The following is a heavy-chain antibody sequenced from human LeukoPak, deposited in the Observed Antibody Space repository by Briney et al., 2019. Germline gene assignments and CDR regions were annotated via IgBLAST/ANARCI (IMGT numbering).Heavy chain of an antibody. D-gene: IGHD1-26*01. CDR3: ARYGGSYYFDN. Sequence: GGSLRLSCAASGFGFSNYWMSWVRQAPGKGLEWVANIKQDGSERYYVDSVKGRFTISRDNAKNSLYLQMNSLRAEDTAVYYCARYGGSYYFDNWGQGTLVTVSS. CDR1: GFGFSNYW. V-gene: IGHV3-7*01. CDR2: IKQDGSER. J-gene: IGHJ4*02.